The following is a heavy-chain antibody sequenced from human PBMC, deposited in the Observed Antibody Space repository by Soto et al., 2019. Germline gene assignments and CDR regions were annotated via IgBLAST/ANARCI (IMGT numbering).Heavy chain of an antibody. J-gene: IGHJ4*02. Sequence: EVQLLESGGGLVQPGGSLRLSCAASGFTFSSFAMSWVRQAPGKGLEWVSAIGSRGDSTYYADSVKGRFTISRDNSKNTLYLQMNSLRAEDTAVYYCAKDLIYGYNSGRPFDSWGQGTLVTVSP. V-gene: IGHV3-23*01. CDR1: GFTFSSFA. D-gene: IGHD6-19*01. CDR2: IGSRGDST. CDR3: AKDLIYGYNSGRPFDS.